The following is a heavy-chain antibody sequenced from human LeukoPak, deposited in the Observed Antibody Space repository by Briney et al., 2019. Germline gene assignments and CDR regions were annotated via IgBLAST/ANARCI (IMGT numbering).Heavy chain of an antibody. CDR1: GFTFSTYG. V-gene: IGHV3-23*01. CDR3: AKNMVGGVIMSSSFDY. J-gene: IGHJ4*02. CDR2: VSSTGGTT. Sequence: PGGSLRLSCAASGFTFSTYGMSWVRQAPGKGLEWVSSVSSTGGTTYYADSVKGRFSISRDNSKNTLYMQMNSLRAEDTAVYYCAKNMVGGVIMSSSFDYWGQGTLVTVSS. D-gene: IGHD3-10*01.